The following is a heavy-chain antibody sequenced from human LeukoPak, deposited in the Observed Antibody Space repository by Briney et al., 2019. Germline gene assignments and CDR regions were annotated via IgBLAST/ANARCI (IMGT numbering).Heavy chain of an antibody. CDR2: MSYDGTKI. CDR1: GFTFSNYA. D-gene: IGHD5-18*01. V-gene: IGHV3-30*04. CDR3: EGTLGLGYTYGHDY. Sequence: PGRSLRLSCVVSGFTFSNYAMHWVRQAPGRGLEWVAVMSYDGTKIYYGDSVKGRFTISRDNSKNTLFLQMNSLRPDDTAVYYCEGTLGLGYTYGHDYWGQGTLVTVSS. J-gene: IGHJ4*02.